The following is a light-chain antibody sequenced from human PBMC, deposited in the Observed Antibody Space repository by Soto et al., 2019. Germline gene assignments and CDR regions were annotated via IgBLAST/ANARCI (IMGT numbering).Light chain of an antibody. CDR2: DAS. CDR3: KQYGSSVFS. CDR1: QSIGLA. J-gene: IGKJ3*01. V-gene: IGKV3-20*01. Sequence: EIVLTQSPATLSLSPGERATLSCRASQSIGLAIAWYQHKPGQAPRLLIYDASRRATGIQDRFSGSGSGTDFTLTIRRLEPEDFAVYYCKQYGSSVFSVGPGTKVDI.